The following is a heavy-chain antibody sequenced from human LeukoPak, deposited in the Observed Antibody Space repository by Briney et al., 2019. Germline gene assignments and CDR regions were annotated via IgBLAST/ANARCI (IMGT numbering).Heavy chain of an antibody. V-gene: IGHV3-23*01. Sequence: GGSLRPSCAASGFTFSSYAMTWVRQAPGKGLEWVSAITGGGTATYYADSVKGRFTISRDNSKNTLYLQMNSLRAEDTAVCYCAKGQQWPDYWGQGTLVTVSS. J-gene: IGHJ4*02. CDR1: GFTFSSYA. CDR2: ITGGGTAT. CDR3: AKGQQWPDY. D-gene: IGHD6-19*01.